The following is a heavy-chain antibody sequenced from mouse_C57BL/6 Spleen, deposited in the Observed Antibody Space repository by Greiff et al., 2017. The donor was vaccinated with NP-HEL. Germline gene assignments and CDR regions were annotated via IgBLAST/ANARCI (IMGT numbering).Heavy chain of an antibody. Sequence: VQLQQSGTVLARPGASVKMSCKTSGYTFPSYWMHWVKQRPGQGLEWIGAIYPGNSDTSYNQKFKGKAKLTAVTSASTAYMELSSLTNEDSAVYYCTRYYYGSSHWYFDVWGTGTTVTVSS. D-gene: IGHD1-1*01. CDR2: IYPGNSDT. CDR1: GYTFPSYW. V-gene: IGHV1-5*01. CDR3: TRYYYGSSHWYFDV. J-gene: IGHJ1*03.